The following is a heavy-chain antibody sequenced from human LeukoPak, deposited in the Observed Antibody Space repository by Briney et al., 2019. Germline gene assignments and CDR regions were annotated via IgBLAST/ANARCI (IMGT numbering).Heavy chain of an antibody. CDR1: GMIFSKYW. Sequence: GGSLRLSCEASGMIFSKYWMGWVRQAPGKGLEWVANIKQDGSEKYYLDSVKGRFTISRDNAKNSLYLHMNSLRAEDTAVYYCATSWDYWGQGTLVTVSS. V-gene: IGHV3-7*01. J-gene: IGHJ4*02. CDR3: ATSWDY. CDR2: IKQDGSEK.